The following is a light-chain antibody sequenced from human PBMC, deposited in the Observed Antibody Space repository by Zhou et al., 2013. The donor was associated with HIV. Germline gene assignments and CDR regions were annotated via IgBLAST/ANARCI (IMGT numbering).Light chain of an antibody. CDR2: LAS. CDR3: QHYNSFPYT. J-gene: IGKJ2*01. Sequence: DIQMTQSPSTVSAFVGDRVTITCRASQNINMWLAWYQQKPGKAPKLLIYLASNLESGVPSRFSGSGSATDFTLTISSLQPDDFATYYCQHYNSFPYTFGPGTKVEI. V-gene: IGKV1-5*03. CDR1: QNINMW.